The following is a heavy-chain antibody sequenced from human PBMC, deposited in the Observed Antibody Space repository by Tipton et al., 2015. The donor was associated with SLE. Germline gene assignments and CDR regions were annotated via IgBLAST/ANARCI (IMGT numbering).Heavy chain of an antibody. CDR3: AREGYSSGCFDY. V-gene: IGHV3-74*03. D-gene: IGHD6-19*01. Sequence: GSLRLSCVASGFTFSSSWMHWVRQAPGKGLVWVSRIKSDGSYTTYADSVRGRFTISRDNAKNSLYLQMNSLRAEDTAVYYCAREGYSSGCFDYWGQGTLVTVSS. CDR1: GFTFSSSW. CDR2: IKSDGSYT. J-gene: IGHJ4*02.